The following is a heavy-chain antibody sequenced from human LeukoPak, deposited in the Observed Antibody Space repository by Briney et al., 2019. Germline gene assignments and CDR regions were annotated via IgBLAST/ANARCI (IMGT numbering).Heavy chain of an antibody. D-gene: IGHD3-16*01. CDR3: ARAMSAWGVAFDI. V-gene: IGHV3-11*04. J-gene: IGHJ3*02. CDR2: ISSSGSTI. CDR1: GFTFSDYY. Sequence: GGSLRLSCAASGFTFSDYYMSWIRQAPGKGLEWVSYISSSGSTIYYADSVKGRFTISRDNAKTSLYLQMNSLRAEDTAVYYCARAMSAWGVAFDIWGQGTMVTVSS.